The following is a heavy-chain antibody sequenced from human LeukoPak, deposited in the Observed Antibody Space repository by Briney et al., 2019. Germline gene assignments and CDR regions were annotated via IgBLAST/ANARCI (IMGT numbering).Heavy chain of an antibody. CDR3: ARGNQYGDGYNQPDY. J-gene: IGHJ4*02. CDR2: ISSSSSYI. Sequence: GGSLRLSCAASGFTFSSYSMNWVRQAPGKGLEWVSSISSSSSYIYYADPVKGRFTISRDNAKNSLYLQMNSLRAEDTAVYYCARGNQYGDGYNQPDYWGQGTLVTVSS. CDR1: GFTFSSYS. V-gene: IGHV3-21*01. D-gene: IGHD5-24*01.